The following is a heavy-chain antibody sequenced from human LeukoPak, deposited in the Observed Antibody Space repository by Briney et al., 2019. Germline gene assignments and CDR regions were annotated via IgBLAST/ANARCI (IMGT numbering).Heavy chain of an antibody. CDR3: ARGPSYCSGGSCFPYYYYYYMDV. CDR2: INPNSGGT. Sequence: WASVKVSCKASGYTFTGYYMHWVRQAPGQGLEWMGWINPNSGGTNYAQKFQGRVTMTRDTSISTAYMELSSLRSEDTAVYYCARGPSYCSGGSCFPYYYYYYMDVWGKGTTVTVSS. V-gene: IGHV1-2*02. CDR1: GYTFTGYY. D-gene: IGHD2-15*01. J-gene: IGHJ6*03.